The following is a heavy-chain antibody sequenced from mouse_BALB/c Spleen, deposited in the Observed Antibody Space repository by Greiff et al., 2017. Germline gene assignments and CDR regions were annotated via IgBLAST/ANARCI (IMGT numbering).Heavy chain of an antibody. J-gene: IGHJ2*01. CDR1: GYTFTSYT. D-gene: IGHD1-3*01. CDR2: INPSSGYT. CDR3: ASNYYFDY. V-gene: IGHV1-4*01. Sequence: QVHVKQSGAELARPGASVKMSCKASGYTFTSYTMHWVKQRPGQGLEWIGYINPSSGYTNYNQKFKDKATLTADKSSSTAYMQLSSLTSEDSAVYYCASNYYFDYWGQGTTLTVSS.